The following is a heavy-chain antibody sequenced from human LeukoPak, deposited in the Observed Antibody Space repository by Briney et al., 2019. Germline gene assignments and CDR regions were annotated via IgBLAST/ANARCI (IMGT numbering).Heavy chain of an antibody. CDR2: IYPGDSDT. V-gene: IGHV5-51*01. D-gene: IGHD3-3*01. J-gene: IGHJ6*03. CDR3: ARQNLDFWSGYYYMDV. CDR1: GYSFTSYW. Sequence: GESLKISCKGSGYSFTSYWIGWVRQMPGEGLEWMGIIYPGDSDTRYSPSFQGQVTISADKSISTAYLQWSSLKASDTAMYYCARQNLDFWSGYYYMDVWGKGTTVTVSS.